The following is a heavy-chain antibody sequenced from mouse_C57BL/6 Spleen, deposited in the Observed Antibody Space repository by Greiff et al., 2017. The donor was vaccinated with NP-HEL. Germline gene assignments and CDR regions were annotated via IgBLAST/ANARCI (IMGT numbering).Heavy chain of an antibody. CDR3: TRGITTVVARYFDV. CDR2: IRNKANNHAT. CDR1: GFTFSDAW. V-gene: IGHV6-6*01. J-gene: IGHJ1*03. D-gene: IGHD1-1*01. Sequence: EVKLVESGGGLVQPGGSMKLSCAASGFTFSDAWMDWVRQSPEKGLEWVAEIRNKANNHATYYAESVKGRFTISRDDSKSSVYLQMNSLRAEDTGIYYCTRGITTVVARYFDVWGTGTTVTVSS.